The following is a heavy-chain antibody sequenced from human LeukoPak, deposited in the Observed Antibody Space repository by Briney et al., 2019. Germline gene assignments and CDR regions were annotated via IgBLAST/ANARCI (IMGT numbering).Heavy chain of an antibody. CDR3: AREWDDYGDFYGLDV. Sequence: LRLSCAASGFTFSSYALHWVRQAPGMGLEWVAVISYDGNDKYYADSVKGRFIISRDNPKNTLYLQMNSLRAEDTAVYYCAREWDDYGDFYGLDVWGQGTTVTVSS. D-gene: IGHD4-17*01. CDR1: GFTFSSYA. J-gene: IGHJ6*02. V-gene: IGHV3-30-3*01. CDR2: ISYDGNDK.